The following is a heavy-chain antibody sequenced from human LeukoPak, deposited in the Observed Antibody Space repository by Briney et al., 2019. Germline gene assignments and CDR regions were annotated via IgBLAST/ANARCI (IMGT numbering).Heavy chain of an antibody. CDR2: MNPNSGNT. D-gene: IGHD4/OR15-4a*01. CDR1: GYTFTSYD. Sequence: ASVKVSCKASGYTFTSYDINWVRQATGQGLEWMGWMNPNSGNTGYAQKFQGRVTMTTDTSTRTAYMELRSLRSDDTAVYYCAGDSTTMVVSPSYWGQGTLVTASS. V-gene: IGHV1-8*01. CDR3: AGDSTTMVVSPSY. J-gene: IGHJ4*02.